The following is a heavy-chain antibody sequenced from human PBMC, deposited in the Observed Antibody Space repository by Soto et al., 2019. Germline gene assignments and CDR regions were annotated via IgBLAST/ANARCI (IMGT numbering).Heavy chain of an antibody. D-gene: IGHD3-10*01. V-gene: IGHV4-34*01. Sequence: PSETLSLTCAVYGGSFSGYYWSWIRQPPGKGLEWIGEINHSGSTNYNPSLKSRVTISVDTSKNQFSLKLSSVTAADTAVYYCARGQGVRDNWFDPWGQGTLVTVSS. J-gene: IGHJ5*02. CDR1: GGSFSGYY. CDR2: INHSGST. CDR3: ARGQGVRDNWFDP.